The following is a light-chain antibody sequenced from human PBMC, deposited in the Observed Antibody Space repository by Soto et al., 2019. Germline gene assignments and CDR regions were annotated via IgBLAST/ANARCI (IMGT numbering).Light chain of an antibody. J-gene: IGLJ2*01. CDR3: QSFDSSLSAVV. CDR2: ADS. Sequence: SVLTQPPSVSGAPGQRVTISCTGSSSNIGAGSHVHWYQQLPGTAPKLLIYADSDRPSGVPDRFSGSKSGTSASLAITGLQADDEADYYCQSFDSSLSAVVFGGGTKLTVL. V-gene: IGLV1-40*01. CDR1: SSNIGAGSH.